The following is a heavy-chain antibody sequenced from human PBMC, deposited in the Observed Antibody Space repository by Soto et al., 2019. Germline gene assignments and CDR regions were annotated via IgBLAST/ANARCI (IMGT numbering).Heavy chain of an antibody. CDR1: GFTFSSFT. Sequence: GGSLRLSCAASGFTFSSFTMNWVRQAPGKGLEWVSSISSHSTYIYYADSVKGRFTISRDSAKNSVYLQMNSLRAEDTALYYCAREDAYSFAYAMDVWGQGTTATVSS. V-gene: IGHV3-21*01. D-gene: IGHD1-26*01. CDR3: AREDAYSFAYAMDV. J-gene: IGHJ6*02. CDR2: ISSHSTYI.